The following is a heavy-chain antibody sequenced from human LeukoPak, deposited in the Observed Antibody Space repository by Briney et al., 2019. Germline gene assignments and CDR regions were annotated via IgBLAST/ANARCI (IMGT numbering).Heavy chain of an antibody. D-gene: IGHD1-26*01. Sequence: SQTLSLTCAISGGSVSSNSAAWNWIRQSPSRGLEWLGRTYYRSKWYNDYAVSVKSRITINPDTSKNQFSLKLSSVTAADTAVYYCARADFPYSGSYSGFDYWGQGTLVTVSS. V-gene: IGHV6-1*01. CDR2: TYYRSKWYN. CDR1: GGSVSSNSAA. CDR3: ARADFPYSGSYSGFDY. J-gene: IGHJ4*02.